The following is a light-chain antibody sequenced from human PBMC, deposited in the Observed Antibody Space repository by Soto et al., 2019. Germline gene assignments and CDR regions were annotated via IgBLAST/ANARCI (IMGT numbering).Light chain of an antibody. CDR2: SNN. CDR1: SSNIGSNT. CDR3: AAWDDSLNAL. Sequence: QPVPTQPPSASGTPGQRVTISCSGSSSNIGSNTVNWYQQLPGTAPKLLIYSNNQRPSGVPDRFSGSKSGTSASLAISGLQSEDEADYYCAAWDDSLNALFGGGTKLTVL. J-gene: IGLJ2*01. V-gene: IGLV1-44*01.